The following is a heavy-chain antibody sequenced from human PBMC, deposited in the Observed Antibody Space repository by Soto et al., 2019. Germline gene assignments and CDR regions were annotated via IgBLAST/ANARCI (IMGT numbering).Heavy chain of an antibody. J-gene: IGHJ4*02. CDR3: ARAVKYQLPSPY. Sequence: QVQLQQWGAGLLKPSETLSLTCAVYGGSFSGYYWSWIRQPPGKGLEWIGEINHSGSTNYNPSLKSRVTISVDTSKNQFSLKLSSVTAADTAVYYCARAVKYQLPSPYWGQGTLVTVSS. CDR1: GGSFSGYY. V-gene: IGHV4-34*01. CDR2: INHSGST. D-gene: IGHD2-2*01.